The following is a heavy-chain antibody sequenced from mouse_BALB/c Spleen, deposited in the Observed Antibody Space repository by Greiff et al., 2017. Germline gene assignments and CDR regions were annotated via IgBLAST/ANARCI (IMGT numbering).Heavy chain of an antibody. Sequence: VQLQQSGAELMKPGASVKISCKATGYTFSSYWIEWVKQRPGHGLEWIGEILPGSGSTNYNEKFKGKATFTADTSSNTAYMQLSSLTSEDSAVYYCARWGTVVAGDYWGQGTTLTVSS. J-gene: IGHJ2*01. D-gene: IGHD1-1*01. CDR3: ARWGTVVAGDY. CDR1: GYTFSSYW. V-gene: IGHV1-9*01. CDR2: ILPGSGST.